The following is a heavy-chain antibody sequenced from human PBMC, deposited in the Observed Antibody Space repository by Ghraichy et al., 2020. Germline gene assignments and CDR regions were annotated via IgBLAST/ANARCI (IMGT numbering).Heavy chain of an antibody. CDR1: GDSVSSNSAA. CDR3: ARAYSSGWYKNWYFDL. V-gene: IGHV6-1*01. D-gene: IGHD6-19*01. Sequence: SQTLSLTCAISGDSVSSNSAAWNWIRQSPSRGLEWLGRTYYRSKWYNDYAVSVKSRITINPDTSKNQFSLQLNSVTPEDTAVYYCARAYSSGWYKNWYFDLWGRGTLVTVSS. J-gene: IGHJ2*01. CDR2: TYYRSKWYN.